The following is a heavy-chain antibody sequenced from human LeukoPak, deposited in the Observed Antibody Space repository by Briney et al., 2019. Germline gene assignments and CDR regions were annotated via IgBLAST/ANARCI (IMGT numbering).Heavy chain of an antibody. CDR2: INPVNSDS. CDR1: GYIFTNYW. V-gene: IGHV5-51*01. CDR3: ARHELPVGCASNNCPYGSRFDP. Sequence: GESLKISCKASGYIFTNYWIAWVRQMPGNGLEWMGIINPVNSDSRYSPSFQGQVTMSVDKSINTAYLHWSSLEASDTAIYYCARHELPVGCASNNCPYGSRFDPWGQGTLVTVSS. D-gene: IGHD2-2*01. J-gene: IGHJ5*02.